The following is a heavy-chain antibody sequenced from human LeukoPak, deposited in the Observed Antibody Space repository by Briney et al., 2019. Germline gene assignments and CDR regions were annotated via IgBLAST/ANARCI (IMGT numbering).Heavy chain of an antibody. Sequence: GESLKISCQGLGYSFSNYWIVWVRQTPGKGLEWMGRVAPGDSYTNYNPSLQGHVTISAAKSINTAYLQWSTVKASDSAIYYCARQPLDYYGLDVWGQGTTVIVSS. CDR1: GYSFSNYW. V-gene: IGHV5-10-1*01. J-gene: IGHJ6*02. CDR2: VAPGDSYT. CDR3: ARQPLDYYGLDV.